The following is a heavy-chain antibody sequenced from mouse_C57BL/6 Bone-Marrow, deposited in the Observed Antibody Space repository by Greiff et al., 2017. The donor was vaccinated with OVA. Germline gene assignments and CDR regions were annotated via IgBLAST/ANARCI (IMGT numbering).Heavy chain of an antibody. CDR1: GFTFSDYY. CDR3: ARRGVTTGYAMDY. CDR2: ISNGGGST. Sequence: EVQGVESGGGLVQPGGSLKLSCAASGFTFSDYYMYWVRQTPEKRLEWVAYISNGGGSTYYPDTVKGRFTISRDNAKNTLYLQMSRLKSEDTAMYYCARRGVTTGYAMDYWGQGTSVTVSS. V-gene: IGHV5-12*01. J-gene: IGHJ4*01. D-gene: IGHD2-2*01.